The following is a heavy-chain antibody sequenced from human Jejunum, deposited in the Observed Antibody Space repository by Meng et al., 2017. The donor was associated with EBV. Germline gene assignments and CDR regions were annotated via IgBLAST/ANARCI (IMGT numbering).Heavy chain of an antibody. J-gene: IGHJ4*02. CDR1: GFSFSGYW. CDR2: IDSDGSNT. D-gene: IGHD1-14*01. V-gene: IGHV3-74*01. CDR3: ARGNHGPDY. Sequence: GQLVDSGGGLVQPGGSLRLSCAASGFSFSGYWMEWVRQAPGKGLVWVSRIDSDGSNTNYADSVKGRFTISRDNAKNTLYLQMNSLRPEDTAVYYCARGNHGPDYWGQGTLVTVSS.